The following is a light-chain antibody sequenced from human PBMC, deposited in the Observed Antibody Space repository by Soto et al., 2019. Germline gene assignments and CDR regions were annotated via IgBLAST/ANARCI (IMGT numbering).Light chain of an antibody. CDR3: SSYTPSSTWV. V-gene: IGLV2-14*01. J-gene: IGLJ3*02. CDR2: DVS. CDR1: SSDVGGYNY. Sequence: QSALTQPASVSGSPGQSITISCTGTSSDVGGYNYVSWYQQHPGKAPKLMIYDVSNRPSGVSNRFSGSKSGNTASLTISGLQAEDEADYYCSSYTPSSTWVFGGGTKVTVL.